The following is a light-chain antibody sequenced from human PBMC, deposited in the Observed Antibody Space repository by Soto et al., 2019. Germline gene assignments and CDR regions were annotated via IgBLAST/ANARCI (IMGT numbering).Light chain of an antibody. Sequence: QSALTQPASVSGSPGQSITISCTGTSSDIGGHNYVSWYQQYPGKAPKLMIYDVNNRPSGVSNRFSGSKSGNTASLTISGLQAEDEADYYCSSYTSTTTPVVFGGGTKLTVL. CDR2: DVN. CDR1: SSDIGGHNY. J-gene: IGLJ2*01. CDR3: SSYTSTTTPVV. V-gene: IGLV2-14*03.